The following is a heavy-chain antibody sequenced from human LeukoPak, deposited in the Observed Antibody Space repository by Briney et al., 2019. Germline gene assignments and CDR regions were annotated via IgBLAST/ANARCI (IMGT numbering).Heavy chain of an antibody. D-gene: IGHD1-26*01. CDR3: ARDHTPVGAYYYYYYMDV. CDR2: ISSSSSTI. V-gene: IGHV3-48*01. Sequence: GGSLRLSCAASGFTFSSYSTNWVRQAPGKGLEWVSYISSSSSTIYYADSVKGRFTISRDNAKNSLYLQMNSLRAEDTAVYYCARDHTPVGAYYYYYYMDVWGKGTTVTVSS. CDR1: GFTFSSYS. J-gene: IGHJ6*03.